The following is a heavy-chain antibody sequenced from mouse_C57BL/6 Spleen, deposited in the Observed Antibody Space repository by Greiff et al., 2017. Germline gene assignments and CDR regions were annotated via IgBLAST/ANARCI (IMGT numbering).Heavy chain of an antibody. Sequence: VQLQQPGAELVKPGASVKLSCKASGYTFTSYWMHWVKQRPGQGLEWIGMIHPNSGSTNYNEKFKSKATLTVDKSSSTAYMQLSSLTSEDSAVYYCARGYITTVVAGFDYWGQGTTLTVSS. D-gene: IGHD1-1*01. J-gene: IGHJ2*01. CDR2: IHPNSGST. V-gene: IGHV1-64*01. CDR3: ARGYITTVVAGFDY. CDR1: GYTFTSYW.